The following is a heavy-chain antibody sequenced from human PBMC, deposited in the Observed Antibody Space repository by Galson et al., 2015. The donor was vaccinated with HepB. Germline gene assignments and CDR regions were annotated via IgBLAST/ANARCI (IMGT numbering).Heavy chain of an antibody. J-gene: IGHJ6*02. Sequence: SVKVSCKASGYTFTSYGISWVRQAPGQGLEWMGWISAYNGNTNYAQKLQGRVTMTTDTSTSTAYMELRSLRSDDTAVYYCARVKMVGATYYYYYGMDVWGQGTTVTVSS. CDR3: ARVKMVGATYYYYYGMDV. CDR1: GYTFTSYG. V-gene: IGHV1-18*01. CDR2: ISAYNGNT. D-gene: IGHD1-26*01.